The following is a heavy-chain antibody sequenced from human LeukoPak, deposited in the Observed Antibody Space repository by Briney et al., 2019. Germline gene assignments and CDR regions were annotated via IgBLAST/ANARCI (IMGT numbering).Heavy chain of an antibody. CDR3: ARDRYYDSSGYRVFDY. Sequence: ASVKVSCKASGGTFSSYAISWVRQAPGQGLEWMGGIIPIFGTANYAQKFQGRVTITADESTSTAYMELSSLRSEDTAVCYCARDRYYDSSGYRVFDYWGQGTLVTVSS. D-gene: IGHD3-22*01. J-gene: IGHJ4*02. V-gene: IGHV1-69*13. CDR1: GGTFSSYA. CDR2: IIPIFGTA.